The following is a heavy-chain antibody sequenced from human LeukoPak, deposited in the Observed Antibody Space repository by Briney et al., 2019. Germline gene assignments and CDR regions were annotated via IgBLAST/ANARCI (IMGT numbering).Heavy chain of an antibody. V-gene: IGHV4-39*01. CDR1: GGSISNYY. J-gene: IGHJ5*02. D-gene: IGHD2-2*03. CDR3: ARHIGLDIVVVPAAISWFDP. CDR2: IYYSGST. Sequence: SETLSLTCTVSGGSISNYYWGWIRQPPGKGLEWIGTIYYSGSTYYNPSLTSRVTISVDTSKNQFSLKLSSVTAADTAVYYCARHIGLDIVVVPAAISWFDPWGQGTLVTVSS.